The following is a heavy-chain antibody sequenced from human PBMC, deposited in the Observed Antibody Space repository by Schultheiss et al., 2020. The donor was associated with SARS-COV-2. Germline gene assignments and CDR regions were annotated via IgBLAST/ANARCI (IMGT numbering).Heavy chain of an antibody. CDR1: GYTFTSYG. V-gene: IGHV1-2*06. CDR2: INPNSGGT. Sequence: ASVKVSCKASGYTFTSYGISWVRQAPGQGLEWMGRINPNSGGTNYAQKFQGRVPMTRDTSISAAYMQLRRLRSDDTAVYYCARGPTRGNSFDYWGQGTLVTVSS. D-gene: IGHD3-10*01. J-gene: IGHJ4*02. CDR3: ARGPTRGNSFDY.